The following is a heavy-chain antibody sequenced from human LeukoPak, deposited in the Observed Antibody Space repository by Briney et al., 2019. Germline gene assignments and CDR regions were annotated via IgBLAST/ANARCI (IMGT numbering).Heavy chain of an antibody. J-gene: IGHJ4*02. CDR1: TGSISSGDYY. CDR3: ARGSQDGSLFDY. V-gene: IGHV4-30-4*08. D-gene: IGHD3-10*01. CDR2: IYYSESI. Sequence: SQTLSLTCTLSTGSISSGDYYWSWIRQPPGKGLEWIGYIYYSESIYYNPSPKSRATILVDTSKNQFSLKLSSVTAADTAVYYCARGSQDGSLFDYWGQGTLVTVSS.